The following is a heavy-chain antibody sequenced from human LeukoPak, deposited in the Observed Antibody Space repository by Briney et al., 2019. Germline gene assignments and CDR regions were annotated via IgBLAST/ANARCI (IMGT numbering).Heavy chain of an antibody. CDR1: GGSISNYY. CDR3: ARPTGSGWYYFDY. D-gene: IGHD6-19*01. CDR2: IYYSGNT. V-gene: IGHV4-59*01. J-gene: IGHJ4*02. Sequence: PSETLSLTCTVSGGSISNYYWSWIRQPPGKGLEWIGYIYYSGNTNYNPSLKSRVTISVDASKNQFSLRLSSVTAADTAVHYCARPTGSGWYYFDYWGQGTLVTVSS.